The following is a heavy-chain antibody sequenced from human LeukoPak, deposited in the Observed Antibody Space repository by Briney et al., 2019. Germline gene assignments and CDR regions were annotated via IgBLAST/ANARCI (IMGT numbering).Heavy chain of an antibody. Sequence: PSETLSLTCTVSGYSISSGYYWGWIRQPPGKGLEWIGSIYHSGSTYYNPSLKSRVTISVDTSKNQFSLKLSSVTAADTAVYYCARDPPRSSSHDYWGQGTLVTVSS. CDR1: GYSISSGYY. D-gene: IGHD6-13*01. J-gene: IGHJ4*02. CDR3: ARDPPRSSSHDY. V-gene: IGHV4-38-2*02. CDR2: IYHSGST.